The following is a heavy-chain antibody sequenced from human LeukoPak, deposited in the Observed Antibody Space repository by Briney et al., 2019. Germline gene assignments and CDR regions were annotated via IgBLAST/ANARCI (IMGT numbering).Heavy chain of an antibody. CDR1: GFTFDNYG. D-gene: IGHD2-2*01. Sequence: PGGSLRLSCAASGFTFDNYGMSWVRQVPGKGLEWVSGINWDGGSTGYADSVKGRFTISRDNSKNTLYLQMNSLRAEDTAVYYCARESRYCSSTSCYRMFDYWGQGTLVTVSS. CDR2: INWDGGST. CDR3: ARESRYCSSTSCYRMFDY. J-gene: IGHJ4*02. V-gene: IGHV3-20*04.